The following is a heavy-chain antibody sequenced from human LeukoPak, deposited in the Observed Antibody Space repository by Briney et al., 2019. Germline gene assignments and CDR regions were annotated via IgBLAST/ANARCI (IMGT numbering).Heavy chain of an antibody. CDR3: ARTLYIAAAPGGFDY. Sequence: GASVKVSCKASGYTFTGHYMHWVRQAPGQGLEWMGWINPKNAGTNYAQKFQGRVTMTRDTPTGTVYMELSRLRSDDTAVYYCARTLYIAAAPGGFDYWGQGTLVTVSS. D-gene: IGHD6-13*01. CDR2: INPKNAGT. CDR1: GYTFTGHY. J-gene: IGHJ4*02. V-gene: IGHV1-2*02.